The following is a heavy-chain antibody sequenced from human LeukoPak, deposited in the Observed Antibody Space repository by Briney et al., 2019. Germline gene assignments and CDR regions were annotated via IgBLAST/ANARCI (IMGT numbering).Heavy chain of an antibody. V-gene: IGHV4-34*01. Sequence: KPSETLSLTCAVYGGSFSGYYWSWIRQPPGKGLEWIGEINHSGSTNYNSSPKSRVTISVDTSKNQFSLKLSSVTAADTAVYYCARGRITMVRGAPLWFDPWGQGTLVTVSS. CDR2: INHSGST. CDR3: ARGRITMVRGAPLWFDP. J-gene: IGHJ5*02. D-gene: IGHD3-10*01. CDR1: GGSFSGYY.